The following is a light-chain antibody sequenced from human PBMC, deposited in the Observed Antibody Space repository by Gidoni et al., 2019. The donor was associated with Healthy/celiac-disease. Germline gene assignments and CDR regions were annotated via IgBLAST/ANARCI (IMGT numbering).Light chain of an antibody. Sequence: DIQMTQSPSSLSASVGDRVTITCRASQSLSSYLNWYQQKPGKATKLLIYAASSLQSGVPSRFSGGGSGTDFTLTISSLQPEDFATYYCRQSYSTPPYSFGQGTKLEIK. CDR2: AAS. J-gene: IGKJ2*03. CDR3: RQSYSTPPYS. CDR1: QSLSSY. V-gene: IGKV1-39*01.